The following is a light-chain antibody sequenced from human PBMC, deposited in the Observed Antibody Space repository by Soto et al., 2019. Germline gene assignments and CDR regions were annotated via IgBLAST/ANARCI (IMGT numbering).Light chain of an antibody. CDR3: QSYDSSLSGSV. CDR1: SSNIGAGYE. Sequence: QSVLTQPPSVSGAPGQRVTLSCTGSSSNIGAGYEVHWYQQVPGTAPKLLIYGNSNRPSGVPDRFSGSKSGTSASLAITGLQAEDEADYYCQSYDSSLSGSVFGGGTKLTVL. J-gene: IGLJ2*01. V-gene: IGLV1-40*01. CDR2: GNS.